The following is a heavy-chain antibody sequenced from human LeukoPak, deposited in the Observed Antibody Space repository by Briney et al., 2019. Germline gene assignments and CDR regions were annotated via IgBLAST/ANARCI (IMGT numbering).Heavy chain of an antibody. J-gene: IGHJ4*02. CDR1: GYTFTSYY. D-gene: IGHD4-17*01. CDR2: INPNSGGT. V-gene: IGHV1-2*02. Sequence: ASVKVSCKASGYTFTSYYLHWVRQAPGQGLEWMGWINPNSGGTNYAQKFQGRVTMTRDTSISTAYMELSRLRSDDTAVYYCARERPGDSAFDYWGQGTLVTVSS. CDR3: ARERPGDSAFDY.